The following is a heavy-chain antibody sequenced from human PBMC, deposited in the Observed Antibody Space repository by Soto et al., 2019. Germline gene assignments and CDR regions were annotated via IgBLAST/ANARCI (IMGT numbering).Heavy chain of an antibody. V-gene: IGHV3-11*06. Sequence: GGSLRLSCAASGFTFSDYYMSWIRQAPGKGLEWVSYISSSSSYTNYADSVKGRFTISRDNAKNSLYLQMNSLRAEDTAVYYCARVIRPQPPPWLDPWGQGTLVTVSS. CDR3: ARVIRPQPPPWLDP. J-gene: IGHJ5*02. CDR1: GFTFSDYY. CDR2: ISSSSSYT. D-gene: IGHD3-16*01.